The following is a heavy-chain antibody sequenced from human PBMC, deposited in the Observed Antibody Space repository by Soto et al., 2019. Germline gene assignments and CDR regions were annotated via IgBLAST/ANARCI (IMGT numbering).Heavy chain of an antibody. CDR3: AKDLSSSSTSCLDY. D-gene: IGHD2-2*01. Sequence: PXVSLRLSCAASGFTFSSYGMHWVRQAPGKGLEWVAVISYDGSNKYYADSVKGRFTISRDNSKNTLYLQMNSLRAEDTAVYYCAKDLSSSSTSCLDYWGQGTLVTVSS. CDR2: ISYDGSNK. CDR1: GFTFSSYG. V-gene: IGHV3-30*18. J-gene: IGHJ4*02.